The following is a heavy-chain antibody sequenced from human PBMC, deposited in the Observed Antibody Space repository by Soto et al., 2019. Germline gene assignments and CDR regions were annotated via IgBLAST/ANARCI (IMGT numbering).Heavy chain of an antibody. J-gene: IGHJ3*02. CDR3: AKMDYDGSGSYGLAFDI. V-gene: IGHV3-30*18. D-gene: IGHD3-10*01. CDR1: GFTFSSYG. Sequence: QVQLVESGGGVVQPGRSLRLSCAASGFTFSSYGMHWVRQAPGKGLEWVAVISYDGSNKYYADSVKGRFTISRDNSKNTLYLQMNSLRAEDTAVYYCAKMDYDGSGSYGLAFDIWGQGTMVTVSS. CDR2: ISYDGSNK.